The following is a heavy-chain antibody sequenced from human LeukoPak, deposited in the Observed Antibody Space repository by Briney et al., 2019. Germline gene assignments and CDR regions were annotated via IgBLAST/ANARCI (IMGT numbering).Heavy chain of an antibody. CDR3: ARGGPAGDFIVVAPTNNAFDI. J-gene: IGHJ3*02. CDR2: INPNSGGK. Sequence: ASVKVSCKASGYTFTGYYMHWVRQAPGKGLEWMGWINPNSGGKNYAQTFQGRVTMTRDTATRSVYMELSSLRAEDTAVYYCARGGPAGDFIVVAPTNNAFDIWGQGTMVTVSS. V-gene: IGHV1-2*02. D-gene: IGHD2-2*01. CDR1: GYTFTGYY.